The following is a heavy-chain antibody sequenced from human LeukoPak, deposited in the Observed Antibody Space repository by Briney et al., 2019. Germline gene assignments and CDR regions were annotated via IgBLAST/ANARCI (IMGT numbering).Heavy chain of an antibody. D-gene: IGHD3-9*01. CDR2: IFYSGST. V-gene: IGHV4-59*08. Sequence: SSETLSLTCTVSRGSISSYYWSWIRQPPGKGLEWIGYIFYSGSTYYNPSLKSRLTISVDTSKNQFSLKLSSVTAADTAVYYCARGYYDVLTNYPKNFDQWGQGTLVTVSS. CDR1: RGSISSYY. J-gene: IGHJ4*02. CDR3: ARGYYDVLTNYPKNFDQ.